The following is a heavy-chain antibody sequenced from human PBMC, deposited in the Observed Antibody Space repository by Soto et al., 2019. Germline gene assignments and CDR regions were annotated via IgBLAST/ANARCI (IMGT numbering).Heavy chain of an antibody. Sequence: QVQLVESGGGVVQPGRSLRLSCAASGFTFSSYGMHWVRQAPGKGLEWVAVISYDGSNKYYADSVKGRFTISRDNSKNTLYLQMNSLRAEDTAVYYCANSYYDRSYFDYWGQGTLVTVSS. CDR3: ANSYYDRSYFDY. D-gene: IGHD3-22*01. CDR2: ISYDGSNK. V-gene: IGHV3-30*18. J-gene: IGHJ4*02. CDR1: GFTFSSYG.